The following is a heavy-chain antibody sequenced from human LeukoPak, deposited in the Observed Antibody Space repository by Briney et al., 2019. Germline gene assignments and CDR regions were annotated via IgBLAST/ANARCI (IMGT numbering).Heavy chain of an antibody. V-gene: IGHV4-59*11. CDR3: ARASYYGSGFGY. J-gene: IGHJ4*02. CDR1: GGSISSHN. CDR2: IYHSGKT. D-gene: IGHD3-10*01. Sequence: SETLSLTCTVSGGSISSHNWSWIRQPPGKGLEWIGYIYHSGKTNYNPSLKSRVTISADTSKNQFSLKLSSVTAADTAVYYCARASYYGSGFGYWGQGTLVTVSS.